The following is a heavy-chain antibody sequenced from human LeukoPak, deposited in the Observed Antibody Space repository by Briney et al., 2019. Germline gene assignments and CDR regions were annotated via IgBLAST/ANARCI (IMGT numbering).Heavy chain of an antibody. Sequence: SETLSLTCTVSGGSISSYYWSWIRQPPGKGLEWIGYIYYSGSTNYNPSLKSRVTISVDTSKNQFSLKLSSVTAADTAVYYCARDQAAIFGVVIDRCMDVWGKGTTVTVSS. CDR2: IYYSGST. CDR3: ARDQAAIFGVVIDRCMDV. D-gene: IGHD3-3*01. J-gene: IGHJ6*03. CDR1: GGSISSYY. V-gene: IGHV4-59*01.